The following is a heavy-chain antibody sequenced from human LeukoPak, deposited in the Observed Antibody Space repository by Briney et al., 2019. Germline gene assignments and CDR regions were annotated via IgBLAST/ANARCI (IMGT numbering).Heavy chain of an antibody. V-gene: IGHV4-4*07. Sequence: SETLSLTCTVSGGSISSYYWSWIRQPAGKGLEWIGRIYTSGSTNYNPSLKSRVTMSVDTSKNQFSLKLSSVTAADTAVYYCARDIGPISYSGYDPFDYWGQGTLVTVSS. J-gene: IGHJ4*02. D-gene: IGHD5-12*01. CDR3: ARDIGPISYSGYDPFDY. CDR2: IYTSGST. CDR1: GGSISSYY.